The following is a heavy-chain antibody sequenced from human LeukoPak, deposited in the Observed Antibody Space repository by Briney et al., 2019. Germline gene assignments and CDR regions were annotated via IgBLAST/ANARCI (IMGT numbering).Heavy chain of an antibody. CDR3: SRGYCSVGSCPTFFDY. V-gene: IGHV1-2*06. J-gene: IGHJ4*02. Sequence: ASVKVSXKASGYTFTGYYMHWMRQAPGQGLEWIGRINPNSGGTKYAQKFQGRVTMTRDTSISTAYMELSRLRSDDTAVYYCSRGYCSVGSCPTFFDYWGQGNLVTVSS. CDR1: GYTFTGYY. D-gene: IGHD2-15*01. CDR2: INPNSGGT.